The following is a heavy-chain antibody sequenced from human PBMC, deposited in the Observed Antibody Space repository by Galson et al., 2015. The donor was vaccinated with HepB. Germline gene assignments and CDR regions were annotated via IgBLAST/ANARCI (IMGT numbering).Heavy chain of an antibody. V-gene: IGHV3-30-3*01. CDR2: LSSDGSNK. CDR3: ARGRGITDRYYYFYYGTDV. J-gene: IGHJ6*02. Sequence: SLRLSCAASGFTFSSHAMYWVRQAPGKGLEWVATLSSDGSNKYYADSVGGQFSISRDNSDNTLSLQMNSLRPEDTAVYYCARGRGITDRYYYFYYGTDVWGQGTAVTVSS. CDR1: GFTFSSHA. D-gene: IGHD3-16*01.